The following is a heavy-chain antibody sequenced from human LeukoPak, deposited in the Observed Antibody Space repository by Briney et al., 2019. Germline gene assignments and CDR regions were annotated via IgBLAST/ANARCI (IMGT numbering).Heavy chain of an antibody. Sequence: GGSLRLSCAASGFTFSNSAMNWVRQVPGKGLEWVSSIYYDSSHIYYAASVRGRFTISRDNARNSVYLQMNSLRVEDTAVYYCARDPLRYLRVGHYDYWGQGTLVAVSS. J-gene: IGHJ4*02. CDR2: IYYDSSHI. CDR1: GFTFSNSA. D-gene: IGHD3-9*01. CDR3: ARDPLRYLRVGHYDY. V-gene: IGHV3-21*01.